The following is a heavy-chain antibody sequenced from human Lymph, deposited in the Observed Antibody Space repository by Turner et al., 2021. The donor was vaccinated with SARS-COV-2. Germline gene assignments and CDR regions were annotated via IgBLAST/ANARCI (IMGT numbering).Heavy chain of an antibody. V-gene: IGHV3-66*01. J-gene: IGHJ3*02. CDR3: ARDFREGAFDI. CDR1: GVTVSSNY. D-gene: IGHD3-10*01. Sequence: EVQLVESGGGLVQPGGSLRLSCAASGVTVSSNYMSWVRQAPGKGLEWVAVLYSGGSTVYADSVKGRFTISRDNSKNTLYVQMNSLRAEDTAVYYCARDFREGAFDIWGQGTMVTISS. CDR2: LYSGGST.